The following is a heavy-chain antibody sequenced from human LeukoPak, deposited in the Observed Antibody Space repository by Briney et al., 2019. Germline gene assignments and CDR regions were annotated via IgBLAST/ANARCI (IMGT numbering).Heavy chain of an antibody. CDR3: ARVGSPDSENSGWKLFFDY. Sequence: ASVKVSCKASGYRFSNYGITWVRQAPGQGLECMGWISAYNGDTNYAQNFQGRLTMTTDTSTNTAYMELRSLRSDDTAVYYCARVGSPDSENSGWKLFFDYWGQGTLVPVSS. CDR1: GYRFSNYG. CDR2: ISAYNGDT. D-gene: IGHD6-19*01. V-gene: IGHV1-18*01. J-gene: IGHJ4*02.